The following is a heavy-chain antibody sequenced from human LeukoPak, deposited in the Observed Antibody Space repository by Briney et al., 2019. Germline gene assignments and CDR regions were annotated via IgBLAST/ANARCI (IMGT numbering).Heavy chain of an antibody. CDR2: IDWDDDK. CDR3: ARIKAGYSSSQHPNYDLYYGMDV. CDR1: GFSLSTPGMC. Sequence: GPTLLNPAQTLTLTCTVSGFSLSTPGMCVSWIRQPPGKALEWLALIDWDDDKYYSTSLKTRLTISKDTCKNHVVLTMTNMDHVDTATYYCARIKAGYSSSQHPNYDLYYGMDVWGQGTTVTVSS. J-gene: IGHJ6*02. D-gene: IGHD6-13*01. V-gene: IGHV2-70*01.